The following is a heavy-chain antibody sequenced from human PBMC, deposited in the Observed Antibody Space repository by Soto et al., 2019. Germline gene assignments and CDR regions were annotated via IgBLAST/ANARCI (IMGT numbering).Heavy chain of an antibody. CDR1: GYTFTSYD. D-gene: IGHD6-19*01. Sequence: ASVKVSFKASGYTFTSYDIYWLRQATGQGLEWMGWMNPNTGNSAYAQKFQGRVTVTSDTSINTVHMELNSLRSEDRAVYYRARRAETNGWDGFGADKYYFDFWGQGTLVTVSS. J-gene: IGHJ4*02. CDR3: ARRAETNGWDGFGADKYYFDF. CDR2: MNPNTGNS. V-gene: IGHV1-8*01.